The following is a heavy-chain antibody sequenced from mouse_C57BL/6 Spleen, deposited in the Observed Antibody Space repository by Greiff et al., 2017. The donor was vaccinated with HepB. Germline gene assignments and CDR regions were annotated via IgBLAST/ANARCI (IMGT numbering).Heavy chain of an antibody. J-gene: IGHJ3*01. CDR2: IHPNSGST. Sequence: QVQLQQPGAELVKPGASVKLSCKASGYTFTSYWMHWVKQRPGQGLEWIGMIHPNSGSTNYNEKFKSKATLTVDKSSSTAYMQLSSLTSEDSAVYYCARDLNYYGSSYPSFAYWGQGTLVTVSA. CDR3: ARDLNYYGSSYPSFAY. CDR1: GYTFTSYW. D-gene: IGHD1-1*01. V-gene: IGHV1-64*01.